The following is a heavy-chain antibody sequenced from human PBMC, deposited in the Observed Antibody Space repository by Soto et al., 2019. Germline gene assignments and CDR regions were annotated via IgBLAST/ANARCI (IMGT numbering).Heavy chain of an antibody. CDR3: ERLGRQQLVRRNWFDL. J-gene: IGHJ5*02. V-gene: IGHV4-34*01. CDR1: GWSFSSYY. CDR2: ITHSGST. D-gene: IGHD6-13*01. Sequence: SEALSHTCAVYGWSFSSYYWSWIRQPPGKGLEWIGEITHSGSTNYNPSLKSRVTISVDTSKNQFSLKLSSVTDADTAVYYCERLGRQQLVRRNWFDLWGQGTLVTVSS.